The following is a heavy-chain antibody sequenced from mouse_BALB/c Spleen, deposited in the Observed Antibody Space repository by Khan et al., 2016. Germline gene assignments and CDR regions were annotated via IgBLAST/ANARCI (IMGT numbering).Heavy chain of an antibody. CDR1: GYTFSNYW. CDR3: ARAWYSLDY. J-gene: IGHJ4*01. V-gene: IGHV1-9*01. Sequence: QVQLQQSGAELMKPGASVKLSCKATGYTFSNYWIEWVKQRPGHGLEWIGSILPGSGRTNDNERFKGKATFTSDTSSNTAYMQLSSLTSEDSAVYYGARAWYSLDYWGQGTSVTVSS. CDR2: ILPGSGRT.